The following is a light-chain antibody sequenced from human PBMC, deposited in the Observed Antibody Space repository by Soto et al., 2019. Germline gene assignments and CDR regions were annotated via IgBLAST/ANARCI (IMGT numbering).Light chain of an antibody. CDR2: GAS. CDR1: QSVSSSS. CDR3: QQYGSSST. Sequence: EIVLTPSPGTLSLSPGERATLSCRASQSVSSSSLAWYQQKPGQAPRLLIYGASSRATGTPDRFSGRGSGTHFPLTISRLEPEVFAVYYCQQYGSSSTFGQGTKVEIK. V-gene: IGKV3-20*01. J-gene: IGKJ1*01.